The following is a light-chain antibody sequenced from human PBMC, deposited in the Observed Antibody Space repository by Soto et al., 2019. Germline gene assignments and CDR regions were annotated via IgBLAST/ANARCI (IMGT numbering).Light chain of an antibody. J-gene: IGKJ4*01. Sequence: EIVMTQSPATLSVSPGERATISCRASQSVSSNLAWYQQKPGQAPRLLIYGASTRATGIPARFGGSGSGTEFILTISSLQSEDFAVYYCQQYHKWPLTFGGGTKVEI. CDR1: QSVSSN. V-gene: IGKV3-15*01. CDR2: GAS. CDR3: QQYHKWPLT.